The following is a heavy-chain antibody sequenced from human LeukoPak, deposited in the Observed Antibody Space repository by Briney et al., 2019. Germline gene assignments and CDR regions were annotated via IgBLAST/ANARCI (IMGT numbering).Heavy chain of an antibody. V-gene: IGHV1-69*06. J-gene: IGHJ4*02. CDR1: GCTFSNYA. CDR2: IIPIFGTA. D-gene: IGHD6-6*01. CDR3: AKGKGSSSGGNFDY. Sequence: ASVKVSFKSSGCTFSNYAINWVRQAPGQGLEWMGGIIPIFGTANYAQKFQGRVTITADKSTSTAYMELSSLRSEDTAVYYCAKGKGSSSGGNFDYWGQGTLVTVSS.